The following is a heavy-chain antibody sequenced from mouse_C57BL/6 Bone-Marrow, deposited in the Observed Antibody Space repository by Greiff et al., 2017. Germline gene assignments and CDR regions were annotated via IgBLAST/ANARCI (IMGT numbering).Heavy chain of an antibody. Sequence: QVQLQQPGAELVMPGASVKLSCKASGYTFTSYWMHWVKQRPGQGLEWIGEIDPSDSYTNYNQKFKGKSTLTVDKSSSTAYMQLSSLTSEDSAVYYCARELYYGYDGCAYWGQGTLVTVSA. CDR1: GYTFTSYW. V-gene: IGHV1-69*01. J-gene: IGHJ3*01. CDR2: IDPSDSYT. D-gene: IGHD2-2*01. CDR3: ARELYYGYDGCAY.